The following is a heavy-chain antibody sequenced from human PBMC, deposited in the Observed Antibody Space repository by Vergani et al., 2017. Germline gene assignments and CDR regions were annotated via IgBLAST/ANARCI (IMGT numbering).Heavy chain of an antibody. CDR1: GYTFTGYY. D-gene: IGHD2-2*01. CDR2: INPNSGGT. CDR3: AREYGYCSSTSCPIWFDP. J-gene: IGHJ5*02. V-gene: IGHV1-2*02. Sequence: QVQLVQSGAEVKKPGPSVKVSCKASGYTFTGYYMHWVRKAPGQGLELVGLINPNSGGTNYAQKFQGRVTMTRDTSIRTTYMELSRLRSDDTAVYYCAREYGYCSSTSCPIWFDPWGQGTLVTVSS.